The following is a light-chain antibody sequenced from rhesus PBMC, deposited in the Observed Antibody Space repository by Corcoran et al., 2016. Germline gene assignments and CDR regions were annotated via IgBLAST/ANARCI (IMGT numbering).Light chain of an antibody. V-gene: IGKV1-22*01. Sequence: DIQMTQSPSSLSASVGDTVTITCRASQDINSWLAWYQQKAGKPPKLLIYTASSLQSGGPSRFSGSGSGTNFTLTISGLQSEDSATYYCQQYNSSPTFGGGTKVEIK. CDR2: TAS. J-gene: IGKJ4*01. CDR1: QDINSW. CDR3: QQYNSSPT.